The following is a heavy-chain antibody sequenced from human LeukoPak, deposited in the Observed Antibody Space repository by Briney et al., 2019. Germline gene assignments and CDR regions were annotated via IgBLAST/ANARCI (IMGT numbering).Heavy chain of an antibody. J-gene: IGHJ6*02. Sequence: PGGSLRLSCAASGFTFSSYAMSWVRQAPGKGLEWVSAISGSGGSTYYADSVKGRFTISRDNSKNTLYLQMNSLRAEDTAVYYCAKDPTVPAATTYYYYYGMDVWGQGTTVTVSS. V-gene: IGHV3-23*01. CDR2: ISGSGGST. CDR1: GFTFSSYA. CDR3: AKDPTVPAATTYYYYYGMDV. D-gene: IGHD2-2*01.